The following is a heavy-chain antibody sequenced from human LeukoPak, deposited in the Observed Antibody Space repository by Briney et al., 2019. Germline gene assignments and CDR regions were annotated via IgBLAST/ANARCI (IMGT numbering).Heavy chain of an antibody. Sequence: GGSLRLSCAASGFTFSDYYMSWIRQAPGKGLEWVSYISSSGSTIYYADSVKGRFTFSRDNAKNSLYLQMNSLRAEDTALYYCAKDSRVWGSRYYGMDVGGQGTTVTVSS. CDR1: GFTFSDYY. D-gene: IGHD3-16*01. V-gene: IGHV3-11*01. CDR3: AKDSRVWGSRYYGMDV. J-gene: IGHJ6*02. CDR2: ISSSGSTI.